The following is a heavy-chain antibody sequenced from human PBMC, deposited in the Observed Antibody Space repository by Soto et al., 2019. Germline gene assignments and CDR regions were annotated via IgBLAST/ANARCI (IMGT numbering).Heavy chain of an antibody. CDR2: IIPIFGTA. J-gene: IGHJ6*02. Sequence: QVQLVQSGAEVTKPGSSVKVSCKASGGTFSSYAISWVRQAPGQGLEWMGGIIPIFGTANYAQKFQGRVTITADESTSTAYMELSSLRSEDTAVYYCARAPHIVASYYYYGMAVWGQGSTVTVSS. CDR1: GGTFSSYA. V-gene: IGHV1-69*12. D-gene: IGHD5-12*01. CDR3: ARAPHIVASYYYYGMAV.